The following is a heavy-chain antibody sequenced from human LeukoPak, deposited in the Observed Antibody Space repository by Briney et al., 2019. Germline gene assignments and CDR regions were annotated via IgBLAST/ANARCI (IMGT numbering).Heavy chain of an antibody. Sequence: SETLSLTCTVSGGSISSGGYYWSWIRQHPGKGLEWIGYIYYSGSTYYNPSLKSRVTISVDTSKNQFSLKLGSVTAADTAVYYCARDGYIVATVWGQGTLVTVSS. V-gene: IGHV4-31*03. CDR1: GGSISSGGYY. CDR3: ARDGYIVATV. D-gene: IGHD5-12*01. CDR2: IYYSGST. J-gene: IGHJ4*02.